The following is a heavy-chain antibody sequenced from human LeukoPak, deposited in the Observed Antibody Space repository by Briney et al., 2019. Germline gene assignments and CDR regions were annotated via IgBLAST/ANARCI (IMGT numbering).Heavy chain of an antibody. J-gene: IGHJ4*02. D-gene: IGHD3-22*01. V-gene: IGHV3-48*01. CDR1: GFTFSSYS. CDR2: ISSSSSTI. CDR3: ARDLEYDSSGYFAY. Sequence: PGGSLRLSCAASGFTFSSYSMNWVRQAPGKGLEWVSYISSSSSTIYYADSVKGRFTISRDNAKNSLYLQMNSLRAEDTAVYYCARDLEYDSSGYFAYWGQGTLVTVSS.